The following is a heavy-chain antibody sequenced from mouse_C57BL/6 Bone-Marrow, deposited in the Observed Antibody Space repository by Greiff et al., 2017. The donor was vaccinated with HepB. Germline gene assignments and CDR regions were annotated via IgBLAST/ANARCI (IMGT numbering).Heavy chain of an antibody. V-gene: IGHV1-50*01. D-gene: IGHD1-1*01. CDR3: ARWFPTKGFDV. CDR2: IDPSDSYT. Sequence: QVQLQQPGAELVKPGASVKLSCKASGYTFTSYWMQWVKQRPGKGLEWIGEIDPSDSYTNYNQKFKGKATLTVDTTSSTAYMQLSSLTSEDCAVYYSARWFPTKGFDVWGTGTTSTFSS. J-gene: IGHJ1*03. CDR1: GYTFTSYW.